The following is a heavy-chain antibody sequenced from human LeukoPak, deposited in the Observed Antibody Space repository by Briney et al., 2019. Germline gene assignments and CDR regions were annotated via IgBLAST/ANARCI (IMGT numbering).Heavy chain of an antibody. J-gene: IGHJ4*02. CDR3: ARGLGGYTSSQAY. CDR2: IFPSGGEI. D-gene: IGHD6-13*01. V-gene: IGHV3-53*01. Sequence: ETLSLTCTISGGSVTSNGYYWGWIRQPPGKGLEWVSSIFPSGGEIHYADSVKGRFTISRDISKNTLYLQMNSLRAEDTAVYYCARGLGGYTSSQAYWGQGTLVTVSS. CDR1: GGSVTSNGYY.